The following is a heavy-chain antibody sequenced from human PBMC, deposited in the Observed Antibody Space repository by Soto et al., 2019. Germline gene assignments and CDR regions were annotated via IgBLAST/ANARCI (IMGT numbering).Heavy chain of an antibody. V-gene: IGHV4-59*01. D-gene: IGHD3-16*01. J-gene: IGHJ4*02. CDR1: GGSISSYY. CDR2: IYYSGST. Sequence: SETLSLTCTVSGGSISSYYWSWIRQPPGKGLEWIGYIYYSGSTNYNPSLKSRVTISVDTSKNQFSLKLSSVTAADTAVYYCAREPGGTPPFDYGGQETLVTVSS. CDR3: AREPGGTPPFDY.